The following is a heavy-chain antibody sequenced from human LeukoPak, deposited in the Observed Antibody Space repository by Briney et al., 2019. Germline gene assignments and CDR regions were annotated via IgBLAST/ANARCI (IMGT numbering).Heavy chain of an antibody. CDR2: IIPILGIA. Sequence: SVKVSCKASGGTFSSYAISWVRQAPGQGLEWVGRIIPILGIANYAQKFQGRVTITADKSTSTAYMELSSLRSEDTAVYYCARAYDILTGYFPLGFDYWGQETLVTVSS. J-gene: IGHJ4*02. CDR3: ARAYDILTGYFPLGFDY. D-gene: IGHD3-9*01. CDR1: GGTFSSYA. V-gene: IGHV1-69*04.